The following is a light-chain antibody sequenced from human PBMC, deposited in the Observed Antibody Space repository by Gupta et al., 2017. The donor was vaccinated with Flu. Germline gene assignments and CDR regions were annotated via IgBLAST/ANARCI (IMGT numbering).Light chain of an antibody. CDR1: SSDVGNYNL. V-gene: IGLV2-23*01. CDR3: CSYTGTFWV. CDR2: EGT. J-gene: IGLJ3*02. Sequence: QSALTQPASVSGSPGQSITISCTGTSSDVGNYNLVSWYQQLPGKAHKLLICEGTKRSSGVSNRFSGSKSGNTASLTISGLQDEDEDDYYCCSYTGTFWVFGGGTKLTVL.